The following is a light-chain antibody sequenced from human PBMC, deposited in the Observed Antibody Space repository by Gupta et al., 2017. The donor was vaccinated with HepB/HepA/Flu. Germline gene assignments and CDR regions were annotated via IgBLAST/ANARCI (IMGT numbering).Light chain of an antibody. CDR1: QSIRSY. J-gene: IGKJ1*01. CDR2: AAS. Sequence: DIQMTQSPSSLSASVGDRVTITCRASQSIRSYLNWYQQKPGKAPKLLIYAASSLQGGVPSRFSGSGSGTDFTLTISRLRPEDFATYFCLQTADTPWTFGQGTKVEIK. CDR3: LQTADTPWT. V-gene: IGKV1-39*01.